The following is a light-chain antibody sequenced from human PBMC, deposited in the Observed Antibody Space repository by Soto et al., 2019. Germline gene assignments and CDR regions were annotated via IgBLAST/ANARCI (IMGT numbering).Light chain of an antibody. Sequence: QSVLTQPPSASGTPGQRVTISCAGSSSNIGSHTVNWYQQLPGTAPKLLIDNNNQRPSGVPDRFSGSKSGTSAPLAISRLQSEGEADYYCAAWDDSLNGLVFGTGTKLNVL. CDR1: SSNIGSHT. V-gene: IGLV1-44*01. CDR3: AAWDDSLNGLV. J-gene: IGLJ1*01. CDR2: NNN.